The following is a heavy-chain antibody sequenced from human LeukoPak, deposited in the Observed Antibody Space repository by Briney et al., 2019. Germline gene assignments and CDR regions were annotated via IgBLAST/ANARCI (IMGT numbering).Heavy chain of an antibody. D-gene: IGHD2-2*01. Sequence: ASVKVSCKASGGTFSSYAISWVRQAPGQGLEWMGRIIPILGIANYAQKFQGRVTITADKSTSTAYMELSSLRSEDTAVYYCAREAVPAANYYYGMDVWGQGTTVTVSS. CDR2: IIPILGIA. CDR3: AREAVPAANYYYGMDV. J-gene: IGHJ6*02. CDR1: GGTFSSYA. V-gene: IGHV1-69*04.